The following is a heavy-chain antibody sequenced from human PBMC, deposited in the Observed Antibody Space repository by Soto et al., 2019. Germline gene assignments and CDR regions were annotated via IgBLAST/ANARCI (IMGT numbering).Heavy chain of an antibody. CDR1: GFTFSSYG. D-gene: IGHD1-1*01. Sequence: PGGSLRLSCAASGFTFSSYGMHWVRQAPGKGLEWVAVISYDGSNKYYADSVKGRFTISRDNSKNTLYLQMNSLRAEDTAVYYCAKGKTTPQPLRSRGALDAFNICDQGTMVTVAS. J-gene: IGHJ3*02. V-gene: IGHV3-30*18. CDR2: ISYDGSNK. CDR3: AKGKTTPQPLRSRGALDAFNI.